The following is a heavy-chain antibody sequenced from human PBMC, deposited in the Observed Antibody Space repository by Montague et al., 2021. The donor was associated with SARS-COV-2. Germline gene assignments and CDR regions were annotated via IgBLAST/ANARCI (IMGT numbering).Heavy chain of an antibody. V-gene: IGHV3-53*01. D-gene: IGHD2/OR15-2a*01. Sequence: SLRLSCAASGLTVNTNFMTWVRQAPGKGLEWISIIYSGGITYYADSVKGRFTISRDDSKNTVYLQMNSLRAEDTATYFCARSITLPAVLASWGQGTLVTVSS. CDR3: ARSITLPAVLAS. CDR2: IYSGGIT. CDR1: GLTVNTNF. J-gene: IGHJ5*02.